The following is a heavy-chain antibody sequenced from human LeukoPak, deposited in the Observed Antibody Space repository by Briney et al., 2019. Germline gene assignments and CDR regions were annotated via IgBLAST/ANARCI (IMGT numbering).Heavy chain of an antibody. CDR1: GFIVNNFG. D-gene: IGHD3-10*01. J-gene: IGHJ6*02. CDR2: ISNDGGGT. V-gene: IGHV3-23*01. CDR3: AKDRGFGELNYYYGMDV. Sequence: GGSLRLSCTASGFIVNNFGLVWVRQAPGKGLKWVSAISNDGGGTTYADFVKGRFTISRDNSKNTLYLQMNSLRAEDTDVYYCAKDRGFGELNYYYGMDVWGQGTTVTVS.